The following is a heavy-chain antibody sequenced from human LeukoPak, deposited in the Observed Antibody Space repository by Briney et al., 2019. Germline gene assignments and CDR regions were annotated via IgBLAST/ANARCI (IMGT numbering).Heavy chain of an antibody. CDR2: ISGSGGST. D-gene: IGHD4-17*01. CDR1: GFTFSSYA. V-gene: IGHV3-23*01. Sequence: GGSLRLSCAASGFTFSSYAMSWVRQAPGKGLQWVSAISGSGGSTYYADSVKGRFIISRDNSKNTLYLQMNSLRGEDTAVYYCANRPTVTESRYNWFDPWGQGTLVTVSS. J-gene: IGHJ5*02. CDR3: ANRPTVTESRYNWFDP.